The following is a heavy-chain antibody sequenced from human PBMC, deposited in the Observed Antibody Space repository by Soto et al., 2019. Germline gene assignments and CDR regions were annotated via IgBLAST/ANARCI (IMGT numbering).Heavy chain of an antibody. CDR1: GYTFTSYA. J-gene: IGHJ4*02. CDR2: MNPNSGNT. V-gene: IGHV1-8*01. D-gene: IGHD6-13*01. Sequence: QVQLVQSGAEVKKPGASVKVSCKASGYTFTSYAINWVREATGQGLEWMGWMNPNSGNTGYAQKFQGRVTMTRNTSISTAYMELSSLRSEDTAVYYCAREHSSSWRFDYWGQGTLVTVSS. CDR3: AREHSSSWRFDY.